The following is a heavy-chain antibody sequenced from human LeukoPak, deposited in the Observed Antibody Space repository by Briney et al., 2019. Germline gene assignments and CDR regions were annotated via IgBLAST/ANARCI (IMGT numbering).Heavy chain of an antibody. CDR1: GFSFSSYA. Sequence: GGSLRLSCAASGFSFSSYAMSWVRQAPGKGLEWVSAISGSGGSTYYADSVKGRFTISRDNSKNTLYLQMNSLRAEDTAVYYCAKDRRVDIVATIEYWGQGTLVTVSS. V-gene: IGHV3-23*01. J-gene: IGHJ4*02. CDR2: ISGSGGST. D-gene: IGHD5-12*01. CDR3: AKDRRVDIVATIEY.